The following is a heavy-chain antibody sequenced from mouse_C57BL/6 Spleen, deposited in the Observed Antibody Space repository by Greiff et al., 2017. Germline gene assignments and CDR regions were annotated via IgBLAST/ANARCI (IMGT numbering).Heavy chain of an antibody. CDR2: IDPSDSYT. CDR3: ARNYYGSSGYFDY. D-gene: IGHD1-1*01. CDR1: GYTFTSYW. V-gene: IGHV1-69*01. J-gene: IGHJ2*01. Sequence: LQQSGAELVMPGASVKLSCKASGYTFTSYWMHWVKQRPGQGLEWIGEIDPSDSYTNYNQKFKGKSTLTVDKSSSTAYMQLSSLTSEDSAVYYCARNYYGSSGYFDYWGQGTTLTVSS.